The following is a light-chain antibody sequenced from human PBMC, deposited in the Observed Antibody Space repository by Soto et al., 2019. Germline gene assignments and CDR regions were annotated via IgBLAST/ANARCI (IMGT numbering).Light chain of an antibody. CDR3: QPYGNSPLT. CDR2: GAS. V-gene: IGKV3-20*01. CDR1: QSVSSIY. J-gene: IGKJ1*01. Sequence: EIVLTQSPGTLSLSPGERATLSCWASQSVSSIYLAWYQQKPGQAPRLLIYGASSRATGIPDRFSGSGSGTDFTLTISRLEPEDFAVYYCQPYGNSPLTFGQGTKVDIK.